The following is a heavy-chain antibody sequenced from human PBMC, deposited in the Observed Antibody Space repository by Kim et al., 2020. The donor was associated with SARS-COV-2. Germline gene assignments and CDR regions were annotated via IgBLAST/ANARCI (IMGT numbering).Heavy chain of an antibody. V-gene: IGHV3-20*01. D-gene: IGHD3-16*01. CDR3: VRGYAGGPFDL. Sequence: GGSLRLSCAASGFTFDDYGMSWVRQAPGKGLEWVSGINRNSDSTGYADSVKGRFTISRDNAMNSLFLQMNSPRAEDTALYHCVRGYAGGPFDLWGQGTLV. J-gene: IGHJ5*02. CDR1: GFTFDDYG. CDR2: INRNSDST.